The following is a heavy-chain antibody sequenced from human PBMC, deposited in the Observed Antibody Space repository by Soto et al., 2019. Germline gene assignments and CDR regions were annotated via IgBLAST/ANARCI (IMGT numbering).Heavy chain of an antibody. J-gene: IGHJ5*02. CDR3: AREPLCGGRCYDNYFDP. V-gene: IGHV1-3*04. Sequence: ASVKVSCKASGYTFTYYPIHWVRQAPGQRLEWMGWINIGNGNTASSQKFQDRVTITRETSASTAYMELTSLRSEDTAVYYCAREPLCGGRCYDNYFDPWGQGTLVTVS. CDR2: INIGNGNT. CDR1: GYTFTYYP. D-gene: IGHD2-15*01.